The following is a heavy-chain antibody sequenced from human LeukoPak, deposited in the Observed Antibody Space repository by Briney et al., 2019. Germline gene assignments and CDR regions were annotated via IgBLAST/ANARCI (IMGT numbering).Heavy chain of an antibody. CDR3: AKDDDAFDI. Sequence: SETLSLTCTVSGGSISSNNYYWGWIRQPPGKGLEWIGSIYYSGNTYYSPSLKSRLTMSVDTSKNQFSLKLSSVTAADTAVYYCAKDDDAFDIWGRGTMVTVSS. CDR1: GGSISSNNYY. V-gene: IGHV4-39*02. CDR2: IYYSGNT. J-gene: IGHJ3*02.